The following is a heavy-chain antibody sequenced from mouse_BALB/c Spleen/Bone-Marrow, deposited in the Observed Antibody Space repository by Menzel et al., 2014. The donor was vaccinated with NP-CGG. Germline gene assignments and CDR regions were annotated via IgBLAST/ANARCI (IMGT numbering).Heavy chain of an antibody. J-gene: IGHJ2*01. V-gene: IGHV3-1*02. CDR3: ASITTVVVPFDY. CDR2: IHYSGST. Sequence: EVKLQESGPDLVKPSQSLSPTCTVTGYSITSGYSWHWIRQFPGNKLEWMGYIHYSGSTNYNPSLKSRISITRDASKNQFFLQLNSVTTEDTATYYCASITTVVVPFDYWGQGTTLTVSS. D-gene: IGHD1-1*01. CDR1: GYSITSGYS.